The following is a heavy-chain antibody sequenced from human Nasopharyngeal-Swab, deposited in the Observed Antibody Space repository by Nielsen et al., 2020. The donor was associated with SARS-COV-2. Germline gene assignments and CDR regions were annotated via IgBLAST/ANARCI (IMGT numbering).Heavy chain of an antibody. CDR2: IWYDGSNK. CDR1: GITFSSYG. V-gene: IGHV3-33*08. J-gene: IGHJ4*02. Sequence: GESLKISCAASGITFSSYGMHWVRQAPGKGLEWVAVIWYDGSNKYYADSVKGRFTISRDNSKNTLYLQMNSLRADDTAVYYCARDTLSSFDYWGQGTLVTVSS. CDR3: ARDTLSSFDY.